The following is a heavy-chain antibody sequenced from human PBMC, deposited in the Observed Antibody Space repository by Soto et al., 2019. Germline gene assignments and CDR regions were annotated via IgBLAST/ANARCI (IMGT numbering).Heavy chain of an antibody. CDR3: GKDIRSGSIDY. Sequence: AGGSLRLSCAASGYSITNNGTHWVRQAPGKGLEWVALIWAHGTDQYYADSVKGRFTVSRDTSTNTVYLQMNSLRAEDTARYYCGKDIRSGSIDYWGQGTLVTVSS. CDR1: GYSITNNG. D-gene: IGHD1-1*01. CDR2: IWAHGTDQ. J-gene: IGHJ4*02. V-gene: IGHV3-33*06.